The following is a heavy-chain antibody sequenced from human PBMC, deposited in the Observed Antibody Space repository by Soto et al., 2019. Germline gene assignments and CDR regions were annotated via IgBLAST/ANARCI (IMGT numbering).Heavy chain of an antibody. CDR1: GYTFTSYD. V-gene: IGHV1-8*01. Sequence: QVQLVQSGAEVKKPGASVKVSCKASGYTFTSYDINWVRQATGQGLEWMGWMNPNSGNTGYALKFQGRVTMTRNTSISTAYMELSSLRSEDTAVYYCARVGDYGSGRQYYYYGMDVWGQGTTVTVSS. CDR2: MNPNSGNT. CDR3: ARVGDYGSGRQYYYYGMDV. D-gene: IGHD3-10*01. J-gene: IGHJ6*02.